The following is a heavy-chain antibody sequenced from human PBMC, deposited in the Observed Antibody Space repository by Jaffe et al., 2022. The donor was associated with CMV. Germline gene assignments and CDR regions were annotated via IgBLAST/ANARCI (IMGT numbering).Heavy chain of an antibody. CDR1: GGSFSGYY. D-gene: IGHD3-3*01. V-gene: IGHV4-34*01. J-gene: IGHJ5*02. CDR2: INHSGST. CDR3: ARTNYDFWSGPSRFDP. Sequence: QVQLQQWGAGLLKPSETLSLTCAVYGGSFSGYYWSWIRQPPGKGLEWIGEINHSGSTNYNPSLKSRVTISVDTSKNQFSLKLSSVTAADTAVYYCARTNYDFWSGPSRFDPWGQGTLVTVSS.